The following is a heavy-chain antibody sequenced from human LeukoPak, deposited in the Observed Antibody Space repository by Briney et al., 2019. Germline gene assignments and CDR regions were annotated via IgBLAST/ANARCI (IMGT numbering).Heavy chain of an antibody. CDR2: ISGSGGST. Sequence: QSGGSLRLSCTASGFTFSSDAMSWVRQAPGEGLEWVSAISGSGGSTHYADSVKGRFTISRDNSKNTLYLQMNNLGGDDTAVYYCAKRIEADYWGQGTLVTVSS. V-gene: IGHV3-23*01. CDR1: GFTFSSDA. J-gene: IGHJ4*02. CDR3: AKRIEADY.